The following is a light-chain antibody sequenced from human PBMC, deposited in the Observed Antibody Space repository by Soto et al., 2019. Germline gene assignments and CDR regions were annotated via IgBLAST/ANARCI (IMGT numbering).Light chain of an antibody. CDR1: QGISSL. J-gene: IGKJ1*01. V-gene: IGKV1D-12*01. Sequence: DIQMTQSPSSVSESVGDRVTITCRASQGISSLLAWYQQKPGKAPKLLIYYASNLENGVPSRFSGSGSGPDFTLTISSLQPEDFATYFCQQADSFPWTFGQGTKVEL. CDR3: QQADSFPWT. CDR2: YAS.